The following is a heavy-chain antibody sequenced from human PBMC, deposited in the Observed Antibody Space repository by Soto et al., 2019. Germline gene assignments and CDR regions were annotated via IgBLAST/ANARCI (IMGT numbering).Heavy chain of an antibody. CDR1: GFTFSSYA. CDR3: AKTGHIVLVPADKNWLDS. Sequence: PGGSLRLSCVASGFTFSSYAVSWVRQAPGKWLEWVSAISGSGGSTYYADSVKGRFTISRDNSKNTVFLQVNSLRAEDTAIYYCAKTGHIVLVPADKNWLDSWGQGXLVTVYS. J-gene: IGHJ5*01. CDR2: ISGSGGST. D-gene: IGHD2-2*01. V-gene: IGHV3-23*01.